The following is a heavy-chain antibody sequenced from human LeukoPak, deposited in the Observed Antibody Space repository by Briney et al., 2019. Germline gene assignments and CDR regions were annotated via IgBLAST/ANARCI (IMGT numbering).Heavy chain of an antibody. Sequence: PSETLSLTCTVSGVSITSYYWSWIRQPPGKGLEWIGSIYYSGSTYYNPSLKSRVTISVDTSKNQFSLKLSSVTAADTAVYYCARESCSGGSCYPDAFDIWGQGTMVTVSS. CDR2: IYYSGST. J-gene: IGHJ3*02. D-gene: IGHD2-15*01. CDR1: GVSITSYY. CDR3: ARESCSGGSCYPDAFDI. V-gene: IGHV4-59*12.